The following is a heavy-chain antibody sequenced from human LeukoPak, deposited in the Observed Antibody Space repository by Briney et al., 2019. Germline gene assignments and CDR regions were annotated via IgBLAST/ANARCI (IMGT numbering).Heavy chain of an antibody. CDR3: AREAAAGLRGGLDAFDI. J-gene: IGHJ3*02. D-gene: IGHD6-13*01. V-gene: IGHV3-48*03. CDR1: GFTFSSYE. Sequence: PGGSLRLSCAASGFTFSSYEMNWVRQAPGKGLEWVSYISSSGSTIYYGDSVKGRFTTSRDNAKNSLYLQMNSLRVEDTAVYYCAREAAAGLRGGLDAFDIWGQGTMVTVSS. CDR2: ISSSGSTI.